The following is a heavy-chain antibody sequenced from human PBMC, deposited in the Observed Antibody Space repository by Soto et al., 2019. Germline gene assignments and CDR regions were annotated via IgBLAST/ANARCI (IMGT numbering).Heavy chain of an antibody. Sequence: PGGSLRLSCAVSGFTVSNNYMSWVRQAPGKGLEGVSVIYSGGYTAYGDSVKGRFTISRDNAKNSLYLQMNSLRAEDTAVYYCARDIGARAAAGLGYWGQGTLVTVSS. CDR1: GFTVSNNY. V-gene: IGHV3-53*01. J-gene: IGHJ4*02. CDR3: ARDIGARAAAGLGY. CDR2: IYSGGYT. D-gene: IGHD6-13*01.